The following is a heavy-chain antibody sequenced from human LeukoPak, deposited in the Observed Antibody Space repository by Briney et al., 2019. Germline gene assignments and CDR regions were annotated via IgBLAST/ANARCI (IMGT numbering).Heavy chain of an antibody. D-gene: IGHD3-3*01. J-gene: IGHJ4*02. CDR3: ARSEWLYYFDY. CDR1: GFTFSSYE. Sequence: GGSLRLSCAASGFTFSSYEMNWVRQAPGKGLEWVPYISSSGSTIYYADSVKGRFTISRDNAKNSLYLQMNSLRAEDTAVYYCARSEWLYYFDYWGQGTLVTVSS. V-gene: IGHV3-48*03. CDR2: ISSSGSTI.